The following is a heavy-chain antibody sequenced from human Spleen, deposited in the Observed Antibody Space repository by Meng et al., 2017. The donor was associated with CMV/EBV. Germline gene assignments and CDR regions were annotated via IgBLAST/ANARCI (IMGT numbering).Heavy chain of an antibody. CDR3: ARGGCEFVWGSYRHFEF. D-gene: IGHD3-16*02. V-gene: IGHV1-3*01. Sequence: YSFSTYDMHWVRQAPGQRLEWMGWINSVNSSTEYSQKFQGRVSMRRDKSASTAYVELSRLTSEDTAVYYCARGGCEFVWGSYRHFEFWGQGTLVTVSS. J-gene: IGHJ4*02. CDR2: INSVNSST. CDR1: YSFSTYD.